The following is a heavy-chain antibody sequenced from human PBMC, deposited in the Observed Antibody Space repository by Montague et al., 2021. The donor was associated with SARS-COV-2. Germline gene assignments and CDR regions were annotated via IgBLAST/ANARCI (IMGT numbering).Heavy chain of an antibody. CDR3: ARWYYGSGSYPH. J-gene: IGHJ4*02. CDR2: IYQSGGT. CDR1: GYSISSGYY. Sequence: SETLSLTCSVSGYSISSGYYWGWIRQPPGKGLEWIGNIYQSGGTYYSPSLKSRVTVSVDTSKNQFSLRLSSVTAADTAVYYCARWYYGSGSYPHWGQGTLVTVS. V-gene: IGHV4-38-2*01. D-gene: IGHD3-10*01.